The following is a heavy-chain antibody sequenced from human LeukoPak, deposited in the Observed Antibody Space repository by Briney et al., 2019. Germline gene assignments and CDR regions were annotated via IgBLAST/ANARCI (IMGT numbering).Heavy chain of an antibody. Sequence: SETLSLTCSVSGYSISGSYWSWIRQPPGKGLEWIGYIYYTGDTNSNPSLKSRVTISLDTSKNQVSLQVTSVTAADTSVYYCARHTYARPFDFWGQGTLVTVSS. CDR2: IYYTGDT. V-gene: IGHV4-59*08. CDR3: ARHTYARPFDF. CDR1: GYSISGSY. D-gene: IGHD6-6*01. J-gene: IGHJ4*02.